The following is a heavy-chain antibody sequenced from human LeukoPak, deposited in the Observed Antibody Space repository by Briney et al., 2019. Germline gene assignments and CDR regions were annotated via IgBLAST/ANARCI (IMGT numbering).Heavy chain of an antibody. D-gene: IGHD6-19*01. CDR2: ISAYNGNT. J-gene: IGHJ4*02. Sequence: ASVKVSCKASGYMFDTFGISWVRQAPGQGLEWMGWISAYNGNTNYAQKLQGRVTMTTDTSTSTAYMELRSLRSDDTAVYYCARDPGIAVAGRGFDYWGQGTLVTVSS. CDR3: ARDPGIAVAGRGFDY. CDR1: GYMFDTFG. V-gene: IGHV1-18*01.